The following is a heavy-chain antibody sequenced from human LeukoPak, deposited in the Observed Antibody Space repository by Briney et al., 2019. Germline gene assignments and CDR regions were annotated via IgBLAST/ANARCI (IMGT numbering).Heavy chain of an antibody. J-gene: IGHJ4*02. CDR1: GFTFSSYA. CDR2: ISGSGGST. Sequence: GGSLRLSCAASGFTFSSYAMSWVRQAPGKGPEWVSAISGSGGSTYYADSVKGRFTISRDNSKNTLYLQMNSLRAEDTAVYYCAKAPIVVVVAATYYFDYWGQGTLVTVSS. CDR3: AKAPIVVVVAATYYFDY. V-gene: IGHV3-23*01. D-gene: IGHD2-15*01.